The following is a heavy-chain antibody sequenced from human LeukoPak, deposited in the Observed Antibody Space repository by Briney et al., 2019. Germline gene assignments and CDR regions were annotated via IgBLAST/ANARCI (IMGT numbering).Heavy chain of an antibody. CDR1: GFTFSSYA. V-gene: IGHV3-23*01. D-gene: IGHD4-17*01. Sequence: GGSLRLSCAASGFTFSSYAMSWVRQAPGKGLEWVSAISGSGGSTYYADPVKGRFTISRDNSKNTLYLQMNSLRAEDTAVYYCANLAGGDYVSFDYWGQGTLVTVSS. CDR3: ANLAGGDYVSFDY. CDR2: ISGSGGST. J-gene: IGHJ4*02.